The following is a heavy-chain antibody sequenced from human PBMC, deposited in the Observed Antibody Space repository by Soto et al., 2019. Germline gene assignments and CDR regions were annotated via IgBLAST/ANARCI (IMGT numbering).Heavy chain of an antibody. CDR3: ARMGITMVRGS. J-gene: IGHJ4*02. CDR1: GGSFSGYY. Sequence: QVQLQQWGAGLLKPSETLSLTCAVYGGSFSGYYWSWIRQPPGKGLEGIGEINHSGSTNYNPSLKSRVTISVDTSKNQFSLKLSSVTAADTAVYYCARMGITMVRGSWGKGTLVTVSS. V-gene: IGHV4-34*01. D-gene: IGHD3-10*01. CDR2: INHSGST.